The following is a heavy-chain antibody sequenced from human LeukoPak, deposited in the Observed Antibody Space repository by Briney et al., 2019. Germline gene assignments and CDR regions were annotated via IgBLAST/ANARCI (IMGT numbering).Heavy chain of an antibody. J-gene: IGHJ4*02. CDR3: ARGHSSSWYYLDY. V-gene: IGHV4-39*07. Sequence: SETLSLTCTVSGGSISSSSYYWGWIRQPPGKGLEWIGSIYYSGNTYYNPSLKSRVTISVDTSKNQFSLKLSSVTAADTAVYYCARGHSSSWYYLDYWGQGTLVTVSS. CDR2: IYYSGNT. D-gene: IGHD6-13*01. CDR1: GGSISSSSYY.